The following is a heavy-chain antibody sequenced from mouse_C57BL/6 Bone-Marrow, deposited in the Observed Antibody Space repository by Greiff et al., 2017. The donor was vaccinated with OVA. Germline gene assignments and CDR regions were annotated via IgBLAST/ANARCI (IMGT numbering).Heavy chain of an antibody. J-gene: IGHJ1*03. CDR3: AEDYYGTYWDFDV. D-gene: IGHD1-1*01. V-gene: IGHV1-64*01. Sequence: QVQLQQSGAELVKPGASVKLSCKASGYTFTSYWMHWVKQRPGQGLEWIGMIHPTSGSTNYNEKFKSKATLTVDKSSSTAYMQLSSLTSEDSAVYYCAEDYYGTYWDFDVWGTGTTVTVSA. CDR2: IHPTSGST. CDR1: GYTFTSYW.